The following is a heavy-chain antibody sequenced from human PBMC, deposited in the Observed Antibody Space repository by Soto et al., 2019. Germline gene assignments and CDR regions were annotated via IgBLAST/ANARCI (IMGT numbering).Heavy chain of an antibody. D-gene: IGHD3-22*01. CDR2: IDPSDSYT. J-gene: IGHJ4*02. Sequence: GESLKISCRGSGYSFTSYWISWVRQMPGKGLEWMGRIDPSDSYTNYSPSFQGHVTFSADKSISTAYLQWSSLKASDTAMFYCARHAANYYDSSGYSPLLRYWGQGTLVTVS. CDR1: GYSFTSYW. CDR3: ARHAANYYDSSGYSPLLRY. V-gene: IGHV5-10-1*01.